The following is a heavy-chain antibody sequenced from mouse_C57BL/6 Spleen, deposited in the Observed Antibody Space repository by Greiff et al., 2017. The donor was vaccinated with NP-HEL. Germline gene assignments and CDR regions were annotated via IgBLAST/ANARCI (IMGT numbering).Heavy chain of an antibody. D-gene: IGHD2-5*01. J-gene: IGHJ1*03. CDR1: GYTFTNYW. CDR3: ARKGSNGGYFDV. Sequence: VQLKQSGAELVRPGTSVKMSCKASGYTFTNYWIGWAKQRPGHGLEWIGDIYPGGGYTNYNEKFKGKATLTADKSSSTAYMQFSSLTSEDSAIYYCARKGSNGGYFDVWGTGTTVTVSS. V-gene: IGHV1-63*01. CDR2: IYPGGGYT.